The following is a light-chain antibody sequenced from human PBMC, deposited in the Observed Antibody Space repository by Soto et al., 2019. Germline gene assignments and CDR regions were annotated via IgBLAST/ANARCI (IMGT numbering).Light chain of an antibody. CDR1: QSISSW. CDR3: QQYNDNWT. CDR2: KAS. J-gene: IGKJ1*01. Sequence: DIQMTQSPYTLSASVGDRVTITCRASQSISSWLAWYQQKPGKAPKLLIYKASTLQSGVPSRFSGSGSGTEFTLAISSLQPDDSATYYCQQYNDNWTFGQGTKVDIK. V-gene: IGKV1-5*03.